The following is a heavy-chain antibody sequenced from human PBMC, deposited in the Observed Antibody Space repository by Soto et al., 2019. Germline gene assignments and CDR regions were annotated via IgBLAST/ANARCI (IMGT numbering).Heavy chain of an antibody. V-gene: IGHV3-23*01. J-gene: IGHJ4*02. Sequence: GGSLRLSCAASGFTFSSCAMSWVRQAPGKGLEWVSAISGSGGSTYYADSVKGRFTISRDNSKNTLYLQMNSLRAEDTAVYYWAKEAPALTMIVVVITYLDYWGQGTLVTVSS. CDR2: ISGSGGST. CDR3: AKEAPALTMIVVVITYLDY. CDR1: GFTFSSCA. D-gene: IGHD3-22*01.